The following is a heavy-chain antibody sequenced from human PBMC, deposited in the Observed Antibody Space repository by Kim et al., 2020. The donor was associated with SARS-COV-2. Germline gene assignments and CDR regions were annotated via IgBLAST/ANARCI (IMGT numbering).Heavy chain of an antibody. V-gene: IGHV3-33*06. CDR2: IWYDGSNK. D-gene: IGHD6-13*01. Sequence: GGSLRLSCAASGFTFSSYGMHWVRQAPGKGLEWVAVIWYDGSNKYYADSVKGRFTISRDNSKNTLYLQMNSLRAEDTAVYYCAKDLQQLGEYYYYGMDVWGQGTTVTVSS. J-gene: IGHJ6*02. CDR1: GFTFSSYG. CDR3: AKDLQQLGEYYYYGMDV.